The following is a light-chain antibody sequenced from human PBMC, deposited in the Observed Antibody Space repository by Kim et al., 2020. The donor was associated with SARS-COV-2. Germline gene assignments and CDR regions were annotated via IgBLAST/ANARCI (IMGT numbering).Light chain of an antibody. CDR2: DAS. CDR3: QQYGSSPRT. CDR1: QCVISSY. V-gene: IGKV3D-20*01. J-gene: IGKJ1*01. Sequence: SPGDRDARSCGGSQCVISSYLAWYQQKPGLAPRLLIYDASSRATGIPDRFSGSGSGTDFTLTISKLEPEDFAVYYCQQYGSSPRTFGQGTKVDIK.